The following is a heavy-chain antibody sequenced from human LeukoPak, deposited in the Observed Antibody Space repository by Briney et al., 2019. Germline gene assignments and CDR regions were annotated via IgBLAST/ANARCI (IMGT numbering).Heavy chain of an antibody. J-gene: IGHJ4*02. D-gene: IGHD3-22*01. CDR2: IRGRANSCAT. Sequence: PGGSLRLVGATSGFTFSGSAIRWVRQAAGEGREWGGRIRGRANSCATTDVASVKGRFTISRDDSKNTAYLQMNRLKTAEPAVYYCTRPSYDSSVSGVVYWGQGNLVTVSS. CDR1: GFTFSGSA. CDR3: TRPSYDSSVSGVVY. V-gene: IGHV3-73*01.